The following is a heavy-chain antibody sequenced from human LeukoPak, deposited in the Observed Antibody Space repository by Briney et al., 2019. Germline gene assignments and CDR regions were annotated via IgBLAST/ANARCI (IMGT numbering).Heavy chain of an antibody. CDR3: ARGIGNLAY. CDR1: GGSISSHY. J-gene: IGHJ4*02. D-gene: IGHD4-23*01. V-gene: IGHV4-59*11. Sequence: PSETLSLTCTVSGGSISSHYWSWIRQPPGKGLEWIGYIYYSGSTTYNPSLKSRVTISVDTSKNQFSLKLSSVTAADTAVYYCARGIGNLAYWGQGTLVTVSS. CDR2: IYYSGST.